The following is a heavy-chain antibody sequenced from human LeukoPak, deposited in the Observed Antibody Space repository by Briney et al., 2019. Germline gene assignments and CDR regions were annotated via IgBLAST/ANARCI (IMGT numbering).Heavy chain of an antibody. J-gene: IGHJ6*02. CDR2: ISGGGSST. CDR1: GFTFSSFA. D-gene: IGHD1-14*01. CDR3: AKGRKSYYYGMDV. Sequence: GGSLRLSCAASGFTFSSFAMSWVRQAPGKELEWVSAISGGGSSTYYADSVKGRFTISRDNSKNTLYLQMNSLRAEDTAVYHCAKGRKSYYYGMDVWGQGTTVTVSS. V-gene: IGHV3-23*01.